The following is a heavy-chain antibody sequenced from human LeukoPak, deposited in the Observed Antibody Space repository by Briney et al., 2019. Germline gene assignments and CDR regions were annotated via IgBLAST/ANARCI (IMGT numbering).Heavy chain of an antibody. CDR3: TRGYGP. Sequence: XTXXXYWMXWVRQAPGKGPVWVSRISPDGSSTRYADSVKGRFTISRDNARNTLYLQMNSLRAEDTAVYHCTRGYGPWGQGTLVTVSS. D-gene: IGHD4-17*01. CDR2: ISPDGSST. J-gene: IGHJ5*02. CDR1: XTXXXYW. V-gene: IGHV3-74*01.